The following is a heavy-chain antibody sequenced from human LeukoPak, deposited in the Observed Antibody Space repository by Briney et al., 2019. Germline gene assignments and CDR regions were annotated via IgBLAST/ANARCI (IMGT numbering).Heavy chain of an antibody. Sequence: TLSLTCTVSGGPISSGDYYWSWIRQPPGKGLEWIGYIYYSGSTYYNPSLKSRVTISVDTSKNQFSLKLSSVTAADTAVYYCARCGIRRYFDYWGQGTLVTVSP. CDR1: GGPISSGDYY. J-gene: IGHJ4*02. CDR2: IYYSGST. V-gene: IGHV4-30-4*01. D-gene: IGHD1-26*01. CDR3: ARCGIRRYFDY.